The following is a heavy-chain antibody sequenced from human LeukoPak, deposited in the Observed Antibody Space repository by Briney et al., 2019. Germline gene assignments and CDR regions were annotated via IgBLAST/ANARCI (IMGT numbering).Heavy chain of an antibody. J-gene: IGHJ6*02. V-gene: IGHV4-39*01. Sequence: SETLSLTCTVSGGSISSSSYYWGWIRQPPGKGLEWIGSIYYSGSTYYNPSLKSRVTISVATSKNQFSLKLSSVTAADTAVYYCASPVVPAATHSYWDPCMDVWGQGTTVTVSS. CDR3: ASPVVPAATHSYWDPCMDV. D-gene: IGHD2-2*01. CDR1: GGSISSSSYY. CDR2: IYYSGST.